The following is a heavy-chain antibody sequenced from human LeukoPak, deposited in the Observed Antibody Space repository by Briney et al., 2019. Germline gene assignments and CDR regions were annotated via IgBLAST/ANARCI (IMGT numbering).Heavy chain of an antibody. CDR2: IRYDGSNK. CDR1: GFSFSSYG. V-gene: IGHV3-30*02. D-gene: IGHD3-10*01. CDR3: ARQGFGELLNYYGMDV. J-gene: IGHJ6*02. Sequence: GGSLRLSCAASGFSFSSYGMHWVRQAPGKGLEWVAFIRYDGSNKYYADSVKGRFTISRDNSKNTLYLQMNSLRAEDTAVYYCARQGFGELLNYYGMDVWGQGTTVTVSS.